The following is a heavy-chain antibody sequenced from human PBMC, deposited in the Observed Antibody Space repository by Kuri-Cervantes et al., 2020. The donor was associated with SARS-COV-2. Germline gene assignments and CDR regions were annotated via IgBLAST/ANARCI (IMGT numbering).Heavy chain of an antibody. CDR2: ISSSGSTI. CDR1: GFTFSSYE. J-gene: IGHJ6*03. CDR3: ARVNYDILTGAYYYYYMDV. Sequence: GGSLRLSCAASGFTFSSYEMNWVRQAPGKGLEWVSYISSSGSTIYYADSVKGRFTISRDNAKNSLYLQMSSLRAEDTAVYYCARVNYDILTGAYYYYYMDVWGKGTTVTVSS. D-gene: IGHD3-9*01. V-gene: IGHV3-48*03.